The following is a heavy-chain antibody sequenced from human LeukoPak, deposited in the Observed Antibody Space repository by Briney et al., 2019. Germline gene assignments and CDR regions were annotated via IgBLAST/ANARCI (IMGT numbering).Heavy chain of an antibody. Sequence: ASVKVSCKVSGYTLTELSMHWVRQAPGKGLEWMGGFNPEDGETIYAHKFQGRVTMTEDTSTDTAYMELSSLRSEDTAVYYCATLRGEDDYSNYGDWFDPWGQGTLVTVSS. J-gene: IGHJ5*02. CDR3: ATLRGEDDYSNYGDWFDP. CDR2: FNPEDGET. CDR1: GYTLTELS. V-gene: IGHV1-24*01. D-gene: IGHD4-11*01.